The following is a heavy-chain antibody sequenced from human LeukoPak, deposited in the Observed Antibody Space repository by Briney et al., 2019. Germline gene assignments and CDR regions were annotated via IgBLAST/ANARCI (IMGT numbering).Heavy chain of an antibody. Sequence: PSETLSLTCTVSGASISSGSYYWNWIRQPAGKGLEWIGRIFASGSTNYNPSLKSRVTISLDTSKNQLSLKLTSVTAADTAVYYCAASNYIVVIPTSNNWFDPWGQGTLVTVSS. CDR2: IFASGST. J-gene: IGHJ5*02. V-gene: IGHV4-61*02. CDR1: GASISSGSYY. CDR3: AASNYIVVIPTSNNWFDP. D-gene: IGHD2-2*01.